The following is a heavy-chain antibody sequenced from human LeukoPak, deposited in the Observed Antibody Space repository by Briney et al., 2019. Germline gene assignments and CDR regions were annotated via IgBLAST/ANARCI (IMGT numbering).Heavy chain of an antibody. CDR1: GYSFTSYW. D-gene: IGHD3-10*01. CDR2: IYPGDSDT. CDR3: ATLVGYGSFFDY. J-gene: IGHJ4*02. Sequence: GASLKICCKGSGYSFTSYWIGWVRHVPGKGLEYMGIIYPGDSDTRYSPSFQGQVTISADKSISTAYLQWSSLKASDTAMYYCATLVGYGSFFDYWGQGTLVTVSS. V-gene: IGHV5-51*01.